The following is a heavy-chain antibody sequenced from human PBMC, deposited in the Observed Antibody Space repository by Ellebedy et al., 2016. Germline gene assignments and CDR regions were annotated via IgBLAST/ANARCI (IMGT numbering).Heavy chain of an antibody. CDR1: GFTFSSYG. Sequence: GGSLRLXCAASGFTFSSYGMHWVRQAPGKGLEWVAVIWYDGSNKYYADSVKGRFTISRDNSKNTLYLQMNSLRAEDTAVYYCARALSVPAARGYMDVWGKGTTVTVSS. CDR3: ARALSVPAARGYMDV. V-gene: IGHV3-33*08. J-gene: IGHJ6*03. CDR2: IWYDGSNK. D-gene: IGHD2-2*01.